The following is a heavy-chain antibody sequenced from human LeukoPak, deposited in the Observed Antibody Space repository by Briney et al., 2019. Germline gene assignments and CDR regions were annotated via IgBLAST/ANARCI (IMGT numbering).Heavy chain of an antibody. V-gene: IGHV3-7*03. CDR1: GFTFSYSW. Sequence: PAGGSLRLSCAASGFTFSYSWMTWVRQAPGKGLEWVANMNGDGSNIYYVDSVRGRFTISRDNAKNSLYLQMSSLRAEDTAVYYCAREPGYGAVDYWGQGTLITVSS. D-gene: IGHD5-18*01. CDR2: MNGDGSNI. CDR3: AREPGYGAVDY. J-gene: IGHJ4*02.